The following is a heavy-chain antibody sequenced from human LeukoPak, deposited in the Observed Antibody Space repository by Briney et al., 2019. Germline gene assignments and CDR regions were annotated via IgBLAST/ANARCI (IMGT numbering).Heavy chain of an antibody. D-gene: IGHD6-6*01. V-gene: IGHV3-21*01. J-gene: IGHJ6*03. CDR3: ARGLSIAARLDYYYYYMDV. Sequence: PGGSLRLSCAASGFTFSSYSMNWVRQAPGKGLEWVSSISSSSYIYYADSVKGRFTISRDNAKNSLYLQMDSLRAEDTAVYYCARGLSIAARLDYYYYYMDVWGKGTTVIVSS. CDR1: GFTFSSYS. CDR2: ISSSSYI.